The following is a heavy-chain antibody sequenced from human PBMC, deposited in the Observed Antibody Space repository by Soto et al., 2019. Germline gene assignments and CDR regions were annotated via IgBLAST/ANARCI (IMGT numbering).Heavy chain of an antibody. J-gene: IGHJ6*02. CDR3: ARFTMIRGELSNHYAGMDV. V-gene: IGHV2-26*01. CDR1: GFSLSNLRMS. CDR2: IFSTDEK. D-gene: IGHD3-10*01. Sequence: QVTLRESGPVLVKATETLTLTCTVSGFSLSNLRMSVSWIRQPPGKALEWLAHIFSTDEKSYSPSLKCRLTISKDASRSQVVLTMTNMAPVDTATYYCARFTMIRGELSNHYAGMDVWGQGTTVTVSS.